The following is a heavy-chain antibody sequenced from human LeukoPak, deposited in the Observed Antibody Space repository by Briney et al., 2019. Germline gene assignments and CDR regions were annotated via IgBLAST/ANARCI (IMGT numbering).Heavy chain of an antibody. CDR1: GGSFSGYY. V-gene: IGHV4-34*01. CDR3: AKSGGYGLIDY. D-gene: IGHD6-25*01. CDR2: INHSGST. J-gene: IGHJ4*01. Sequence: PSETLSLTCTVHGGSFSGYYWSWIRQPPGKGLEWIGEINHSGSTNYNPSLKSRVTISVDTSKNQFSLKLSSVTAADTAVYYCAKSGGYGLIDYWGQGTLVTVSS.